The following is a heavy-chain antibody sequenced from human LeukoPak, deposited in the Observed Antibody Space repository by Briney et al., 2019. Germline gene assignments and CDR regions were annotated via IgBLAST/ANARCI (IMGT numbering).Heavy chain of an antibody. Sequence: SETLSLTCTVSGGSISNYYWNWIRQPAGKGLEWIGRISSSGSANYNPSLKSRVTLSVDTSKNQLSLILNPVTAADTAVFYCATEPTRTPYYYMDVWGTGTTVIVSS. V-gene: IGHV4-4*07. CDR1: GGSISNYY. CDR2: ISSSGSA. D-gene: IGHD1-1*01. J-gene: IGHJ6*03. CDR3: ATEPTRTPYYYMDV.